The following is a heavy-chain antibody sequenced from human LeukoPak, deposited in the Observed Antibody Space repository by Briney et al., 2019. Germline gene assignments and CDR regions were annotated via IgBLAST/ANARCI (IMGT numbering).Heavy chain of an antibody. CDR1: GFNFSNYA. CDR3: AREYPRGFWSGYNGAFDI. CDR2: ISYDGSNK. J-gene: IGHJ3*02. Sequence: GGSLRLSCAASGFNFSNYAIHWVRQAPGKGLEWVAVISYDGSNKYYADSVKGRFTISRDNSKNTLYLQMNSLRAEDTAVYYCAREYPRGFWSGYNGAFDIWGQGTMVTVSS. D-gene: IGHD3-3*01. V-gene: IGHV3-30-3*01.